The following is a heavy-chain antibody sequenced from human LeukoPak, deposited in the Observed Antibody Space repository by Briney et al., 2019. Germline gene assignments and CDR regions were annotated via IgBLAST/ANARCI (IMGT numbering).Heavy chain of an antibody. Sequence: ASVKVSCKASGYTFTGYYMHWVRQAPGQGLEWMGWINPNSGGTNYAQKFQGRVTMTRDTSISTAYMELSSLRSDDTAVYYCAREIVCSSTSCYVIDYWGQGTLVTVSS. CDR2: INPNSGGT. V-gene: IGHV1-2*02. CDR3: AREIVCSSTSCYVIDY. CDR1: GYTFTGYY. D-gene: IGHD2-2*01. J-gene: IGHJ4*02.